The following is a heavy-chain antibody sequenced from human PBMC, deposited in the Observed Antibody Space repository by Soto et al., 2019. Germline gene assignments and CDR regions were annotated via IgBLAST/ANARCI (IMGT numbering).Heavy chain of an antibody. CDR3: ARERAPGFGSVVRRNWLDP. J-gene: IGHJ5*02. D-gene: IGHD2-15*01. CDR1: GYIFTTSA. V-gene: IGHV1-3*04. Sequence: QIQLVQSGAEVKKPGASVRVSCMTSGYIFTTSAMHWVRLAPGQRLEWLGWINTGNGNTQYSQNFQGRVTITRDTYAKTAYMELSSLRSEDTAVYYCARERAPGFGSVVRRNWLDPWGQGTLVTVSS. CDR2: INTGNGNT.